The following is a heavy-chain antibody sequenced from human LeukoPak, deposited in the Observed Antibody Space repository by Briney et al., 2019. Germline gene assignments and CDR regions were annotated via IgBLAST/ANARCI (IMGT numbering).Heavy chain of an antibody. CDR1: GFTFSSYA. D-gene: IGHD6-19*01. Sequence: GGSLRLSCVASGFTFSSYAMSWVRQAPGKGLEWVSGISGSGGSTYYADSVKGRFTISRDNSRNTLFLQMNSLRAEDTAVYYCAKETYSSGWYPYFDYWGQGTLVTVSS. J-gene: IGHJ4*02. V-gene: IGHV3-23*01. CDR3: AKETYSSGWYPYFDY. CDR2: ISGSGGST.